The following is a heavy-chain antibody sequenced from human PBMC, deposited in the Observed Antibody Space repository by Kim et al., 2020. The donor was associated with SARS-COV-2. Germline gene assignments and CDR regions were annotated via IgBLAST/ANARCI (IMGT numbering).Heavy chain of an antibody. J-gene: IGHJ4*02. CDR1: GFTFSSYG. V-gene: IGHV3-33*05. CDR2: ISYDGSNK. CDR3: ARGEVVVPAAADY. D-gene: IGHD2-2*01. Sequence: LSLTCAASGFTFSSYGMHWVRQAPGKGLEWVAVISYDGSNKYYADSVKGRFTISRDNSKNTLYLQMNSLRAEDTAVYYCARGEVVVPAAADYWGQGT.